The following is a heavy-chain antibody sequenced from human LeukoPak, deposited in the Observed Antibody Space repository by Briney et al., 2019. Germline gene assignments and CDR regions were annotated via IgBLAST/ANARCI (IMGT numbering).Heavy chain of an antibody. Sequence: GGSLRLSCVVSGLTFSSYSMSWVRQAPGKGLEWVSGISASGGDTWYPDSVKGRFTISRDNAKNSLYLQMNSLRAEDTAVYFCARDRSSGWSGNWFDPWGQGTLVTVSS. J-gene: IGHJ5*02. CDR3: ARDRSSGWSGNWFDP. CDR2: ISASGGDT. CDR1: GLTFSSYS. V-gene: IGHV3-23*01. D-gene: IGHD6-19*01.